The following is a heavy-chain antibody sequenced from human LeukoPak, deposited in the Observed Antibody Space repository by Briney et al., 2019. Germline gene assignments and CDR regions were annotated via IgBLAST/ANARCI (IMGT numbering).Heavy chain of an antibody. V-gene: IGHV4-59*08. CDR3: ARLKYIPYYNYDLDV. CDR2: IYHSGST. J-gene: IGHJ6*02. CDR1: GGSINSDY. Sequence: SETLSLTCTVSGGSINSDYWSWIRQPPGKGLEWIGYIYHSGSTNYNPSLKSRVIISLDTFKNQFSLNLSSVTAADTAVYYCARLKYIPYYNYDLDVWGQGTTVTVSS. D-gene: IGHD2-2*02.